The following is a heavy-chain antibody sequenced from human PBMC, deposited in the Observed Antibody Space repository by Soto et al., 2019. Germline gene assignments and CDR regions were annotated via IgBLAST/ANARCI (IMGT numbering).Heavy chain of an antibody. CDR3: GRDLATIFGGAY. J-gene: IGHJ4*02. CDR2: IKQDGSEK. Sequence: EVQLVESGGGLVQPGGSLRLSCAASGFTFSSYWMSWVRQAPGKGLEWVANIKQDGSEKYYVDSVKGRFTISRDNAKNSLYLQMDSLYSGDTAVYYCGRDLATIFGGAYWGQGTLVTVSS. CDR1: GFTFSSYW. V-gene: IGHV3-7*01. D-gene: IGHD3-3*01.